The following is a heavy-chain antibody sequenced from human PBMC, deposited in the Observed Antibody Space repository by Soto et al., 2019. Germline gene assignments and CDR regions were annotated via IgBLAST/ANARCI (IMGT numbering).Heavy chain of an antibody. CDR3: AKDRRDGDFMHILVVDF. D-gene: IGHD2-15*01. J-gene: IGHJ4*02. Sequence: QVQLVESGGGVVQPGGSLRLSCATFGFSLSSYAMHWVRQAPGKGLEWVALMSYDETKKYYADSVEGRFTISRDTSTNTLFLQMNNLRVEDTDVYYCAKDRRDGDFMHILVVDFWGQGALVTVSS. CDR2: MSYDETKK. V-gene: IGHV3-30*18. CDR1: GFSLSSYA.